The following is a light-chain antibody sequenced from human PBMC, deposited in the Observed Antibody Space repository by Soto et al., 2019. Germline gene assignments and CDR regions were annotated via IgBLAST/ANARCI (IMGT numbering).Light chain of an antibody. J-gene: IGLJ3*02. CDR2: GNS. CDR3: QSYDSSLSSWV. Sequence: QSVLTQPPSVSGAPGQRVTISCTGSSSNIGAGYDVHWYQQLPGTAPKLLIYGNSNRPSGVPDRFSGSKSGTSASLAITGLQPEDEADYYCQSYDSSLSSWVFAGGTKLTVL. V-gene: IGLV1-40*01. CDR1: SSNIGAGYD.